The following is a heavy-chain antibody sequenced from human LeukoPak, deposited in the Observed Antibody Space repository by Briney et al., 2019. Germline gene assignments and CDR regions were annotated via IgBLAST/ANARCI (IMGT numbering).Heavy chain of an antibody. CDR1: GFTFDIYV. Sequence: GGSLRLSCAASGFTFDIYVMNWVRQAPGKGLEWVSGISESGGDTHYADSVKGRFSISRDNSKNTLYLQINSLRVEDTAVYLCARGRWSRPIDYWGQGTLITVSA. V-gene: IGHV3-23*01. J-gene: IGHJ4*02. D-gene: IGHD5-24*01. CDR2: ISESGGDT. CDR3: ARGRWSRPIDY.